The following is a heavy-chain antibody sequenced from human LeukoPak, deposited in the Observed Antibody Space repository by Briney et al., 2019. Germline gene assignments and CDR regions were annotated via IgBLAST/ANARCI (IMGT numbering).Heavy chain of an antibody. CDR3: ARKNGLDY. V-gene: IGHV3-30*02. CDR1: GFTFRSYG. Sequence: GSLRLSCAASGFTFRSYGMYWVRQAPGKGLEWVAFIRYDGSNKYYADSVKGRFTISRDNAKNSLYLQMNSLRAEDTAVYYCARKNGLDYWGQGTLVTVSS. J-gene: IGHJ4*02. CDR2: IRYDGSNK.